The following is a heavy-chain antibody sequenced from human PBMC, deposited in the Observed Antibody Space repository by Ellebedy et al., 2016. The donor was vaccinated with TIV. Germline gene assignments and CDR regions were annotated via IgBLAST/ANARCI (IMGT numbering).Heavy chain of an antibody. CDR1: GGSISSGGYY. D-gene: IGHD3-3*01. V-gene: IGHV4-31*03. CDR2: VYFSGKT. CDR3: ARNILKFLNAFEI. J-gene: IGHJ3*02. Sequence: SETLSLTCTVSGGSISSGGYYWGWIRQRPGQGLEWIGHVYFSGKTFYNPSLQSRIIISVDTTKNQFSLRLSSVTAADTAVYYCARNILKFLNAFEIWGQGTMVTVSS.